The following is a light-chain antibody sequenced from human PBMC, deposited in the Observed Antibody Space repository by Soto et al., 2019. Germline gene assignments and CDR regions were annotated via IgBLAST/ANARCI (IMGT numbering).Light chain of an antibody. J-gene: IGKJ2*01. Sequence: DIQMTQSPSSLSASVGDRVTISCRASQSISTYLNWYQQKPGKAPKLLIYAASSLKSGVPSRFSGSGSGTDFTLTISSRQHAEYATYYCQQGYSTPMYTFGQGTKLEI. CDR3: QQGYSTPMYT. CDR1: QSISTY. CDR2: AAS. V-gene: IGKV1-39*01.